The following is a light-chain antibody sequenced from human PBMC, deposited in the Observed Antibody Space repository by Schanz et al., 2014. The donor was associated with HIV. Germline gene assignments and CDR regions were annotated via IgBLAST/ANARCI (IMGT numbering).Light chain of an antibody. Sequence: QSALTQPASMSGSPGQSITISCNGTKIGIGGYHLVSWFQHPPGEAPKIVIFEVTKRPSGISTRFSGSKSDNAASLTISGLQADDEGDYYCCSYAGASSQWVFGGGTKLTVL. J-gene: IGLJ2*01. CDR2: EVT. CDR3: CSYAGASSQWV. V-gene: IGLV2-23*02. CDR1: KIGIGGYHL.